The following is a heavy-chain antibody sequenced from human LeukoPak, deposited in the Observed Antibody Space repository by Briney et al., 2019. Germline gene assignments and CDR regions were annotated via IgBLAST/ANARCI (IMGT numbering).Heavy chain of an antibody. V-gene: IGHV4-34*01. D-gene: IGHD6-6*01. Sequence: NPSETLSLTCAVYGGSFSGYYWSWIRQPPGKGLEWIGEINHSGSTNYNPSLKSRVTISVDTSKNQFSLKLSSVTAADTAVYYCARGLGIAARPFDYRGQGTLVTVSS. CDR2: INHSGST. CDR1: GGSFSGYY. CDR3: ARGLGIAARPFDY. J-gene: IGHJ4*02.